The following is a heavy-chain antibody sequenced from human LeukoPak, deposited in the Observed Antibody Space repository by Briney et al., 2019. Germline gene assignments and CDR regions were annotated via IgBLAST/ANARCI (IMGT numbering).Heavy chain of an antibody. D-gene: IGHD3/OR15-3a*01. V-gene: IGHV4-4*02. J-gene: IGHJ4*02. CDR2: IYHSGTT. CDR1: GDSISSSNW. Sequence: SGTLSLTCAVSGDSISSSNWWSWVRQPPGKGLEWIGEIYHSGTTHYNPSLKSRVTMSVDKSKNHFSLNLSSVTAADTAVYYCARSSWTTPPENYWGQGTLVTVSS. CDR3: ARSSWTTPPENY.